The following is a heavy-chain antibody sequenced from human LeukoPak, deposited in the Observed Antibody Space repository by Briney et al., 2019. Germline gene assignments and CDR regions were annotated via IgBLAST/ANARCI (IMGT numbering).Heavy chain of an antibody. D-gene: IGHD6-13*01. V-gene: IGHV3-66*01. Sequence: GGSLRLSCAASGLTVTSNYMSWVRQAPGKGLEWVSIIYSGAGTYYADSVKGRVIISRDNSKNTLYLQINSLRAEDTAVYYCARALRHGTGYYYFDYWGQGTLVTVSS. CDR3: ARALRHGTGYYYFDY. CDR1: GLTVTSNY. CDR2: IYSGAGT. J-gene: IGHJ4*02.